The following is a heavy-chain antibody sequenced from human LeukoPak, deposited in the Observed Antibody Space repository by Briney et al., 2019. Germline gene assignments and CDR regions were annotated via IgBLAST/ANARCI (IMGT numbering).Heavy chain of an antibody. Sequence: SSVKVSXKASGGTFSSYAISWVRQAPGQGREWMGGIIPIFGTANYAQKFQGRVTITADESTSTAYMELNSLRSEDTAVYYCARAGVAARLTPFDYWGQGTLVTVSS. CDR3: ARAGVAARLTPFDY. J-gene: IGHJ4*02. D-gene: IGHD6-6*01. CDR2: IIPIFGTA. CDR1: GGTFSSYA. V-gene: IGHV1-69*01.